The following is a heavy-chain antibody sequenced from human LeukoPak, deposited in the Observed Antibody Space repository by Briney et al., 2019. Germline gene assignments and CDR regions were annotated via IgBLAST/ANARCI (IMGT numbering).Heavy chain of an antibody. CDR2: IYYSGST. J-gene: IGHJ4*02. CDR3: ASQCPYSGYDYCDY. Sequence: SETLSLTCTVSGGSISSSHYYWGWIRQPPGKGLEWIGSIYYSGSTYYNPSLKSRVTISVDTSKNQFSLKLSSVTAADTAVYYCASQCPYSGYDYCDYWGQGTLVTVSS. CDR1: GGSISSSHYY. V-gene: IGHV4-39*01. D-gene: IGHD5-12*01.